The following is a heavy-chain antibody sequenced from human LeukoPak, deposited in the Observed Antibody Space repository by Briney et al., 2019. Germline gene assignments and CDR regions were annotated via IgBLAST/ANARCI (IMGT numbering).Heavy chain of an antibody. D-gene: IGHD1-26*01. Sequence: SETLSLTCAVDGGSFSVYYWSWIRQPPGKGMEWIGEINHSGSTNYNPSLKSRVTISVNTSKNQFSLKLSSFTAADTAVDYCGRRGPKWELLRSALWFEPWGPGTLV. CDR2: INHSGST. CDR1: GGSFSVYY. J-gene: IGHJ5*02. V-gene: IGHV4-34*01. CDR3: GRRGPKWELLRSALWFEP.